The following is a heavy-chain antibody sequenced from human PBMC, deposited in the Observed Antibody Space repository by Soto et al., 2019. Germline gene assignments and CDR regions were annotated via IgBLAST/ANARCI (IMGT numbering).Heavy chain of an antibody. J-gene: IGHJ4*02. D-gene: IGHD6-13*01. V-gene: IGHV4-59*01. CDR3: ARARSSSPNRPLDS. CDR1: GGSITSYY. Sequence: QVQLQESGPGLVKPSETLSLTCTVSGGSITSYYWSWIRQPPGKGLEWIGYIYSTGSTNYNPALKSRVTMSVDTARNQVSLNLNSVTAADTAVYYCARARSSSPNRPLDSWGQGTLVTVSS. CDR2: IYSTGST.